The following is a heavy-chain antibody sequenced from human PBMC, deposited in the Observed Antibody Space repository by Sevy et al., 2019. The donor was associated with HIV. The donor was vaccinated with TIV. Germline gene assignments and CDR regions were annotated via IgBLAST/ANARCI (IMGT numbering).Heavy chain of an antibody. CDR3: ARGPTGVRGVYFDY. Sequence: SETLSLTCTVSGGSISSSSYYWGWIRQPPGKGLEWIGNIYYSGSTYYNPSVKSRVTISLDTSKKQFSLRLRSVTAADTAVYYCARGPTGVRGVYFDYWGQGTLVTVSS. D-gene: IGHD3-10*01. V-gene: IGHV4-39*01. CDR2: IYYSGST. CDR1: GGSISSSSYY. J-gene: IGHJ4*02.